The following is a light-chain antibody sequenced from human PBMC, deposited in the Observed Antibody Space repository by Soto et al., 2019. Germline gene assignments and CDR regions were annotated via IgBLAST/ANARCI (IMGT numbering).Light chain of an antibody. V-gene: IGKV3-20*01. CDR1: QSISTSY. CDR2: GSS. Sequence: EIVLTQSPGTLSLSPGGRATLSCRASQSISTSYLAWYQQKPGQAPRLFIYGSSSRATGIPDRFSGSGSGTDFTLTISSLEPEDFAVYYCQQYGSSPQDTFGQGTKVEVK. J-gene: IGKJ1*01. CDR3: QQYGSSPQDT.